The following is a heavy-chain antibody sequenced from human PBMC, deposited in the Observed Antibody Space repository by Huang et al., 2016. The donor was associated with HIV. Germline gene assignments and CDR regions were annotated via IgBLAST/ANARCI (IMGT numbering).Heavy chain of an antibody. CDR2: ISYDGNRK. Sequence: QVQLVESGGGVVQPGRSLRLSCVASGFSFSNYAVHWVRQAPGKVREWVAFISYDGNRKYYADAVTGRFTVSRDNSKNTAYVQMNNPRGGDTAVYYCARAPEFGNYEFDQWGLGTLVTVSS. CDR1: GFSFSNYA. D-gene: IGHD4-4*01. J-gene: IGHJ4*02. V-gene: IGHV3-30-3*01. CDR3: ARAPEFGNYEFDQ.